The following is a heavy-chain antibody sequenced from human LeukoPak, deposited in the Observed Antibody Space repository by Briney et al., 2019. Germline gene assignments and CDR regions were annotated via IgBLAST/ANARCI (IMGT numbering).Heavy chain of an antibody. D-gene: IGHD3-22*01. Sequence: GGSLRLSCAASGFTFGSYWMTWVRQAPGKGLEWVSYISSSSSTIYYADSVKGRFTISRDNAKNSLYLQMNSLRAEDTAVYYCARDSSDPYYYDSSGLAPADYWGQGTLVTVSS. J-gene: IGHJ4*02. V-gene: IGHV3-48*01. CDR3: ARDSSDPYYYDSSGLAPADY. CDR2: ISSSSSTI. CDR1: GFTFGSYW.